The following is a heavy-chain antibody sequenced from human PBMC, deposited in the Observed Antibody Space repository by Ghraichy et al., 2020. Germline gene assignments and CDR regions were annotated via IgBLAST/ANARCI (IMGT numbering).Heavy chain of an antibody. Sequence: LSLTCAASGFTFSNAWMSWVRQAPGKGLEWVGRIKSKTAGGTTNYAAPVKGRFTITRDDSKNTLYLQMNSLKTEDTAVYYCATDEGSGYSYGYGMDVWGQGTTVTVSS. D-gene: IGHD5-18*01. CDR3: ATDEGSGYSYGYGMDV. J-gene: IGHJ6*02. CDR1: GFTFSNAW. CDR2: IKSKTAGGTT. V-gene: IGHV3-15*01.